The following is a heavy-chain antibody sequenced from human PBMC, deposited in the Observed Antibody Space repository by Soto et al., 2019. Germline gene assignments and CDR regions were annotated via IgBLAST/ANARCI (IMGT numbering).Heavy chain of an antibody. Sequence: QVQLVESGGGVVQPGRSLRLSCAASGFTFSSYAMHWVRQAPGKGLEWVAVISYDGSNKYYADSVKGRFTISRDNSKNTLYLQMNSLRAEDTAVYYCARDLGRIAVAGLPDYGGQGTLVTVSS. CDR3: ARDLGRIAVAGLPDY. CDR1: GFTFSSYA. J-gene: IGHJ4*02. CDR2: ISYDGSNK. V-gene: IGHV3-30-3*01. D-gene: IGHD6-19*01.